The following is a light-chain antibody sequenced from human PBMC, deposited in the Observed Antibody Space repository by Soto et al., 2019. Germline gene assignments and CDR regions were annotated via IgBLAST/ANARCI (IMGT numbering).Light chain of an antibody. J-gene: IGLJ2*01. V-gene: IGLV1-40*01. CDR3: QSYDSSLSGGVV. Sequence: QSVLTQPPSVSGAPGQRVTISCTGSSSNIGAGYDVHWYQQLPGPAPKLLIYGNSNPPSGVPDRFSGSKSGTSASLAIPGLQAEDEADYYCQSYDSSLSGGVVFGGGTTLTVL. CDR2: GNS. CDR1: SSNIGAGYD.